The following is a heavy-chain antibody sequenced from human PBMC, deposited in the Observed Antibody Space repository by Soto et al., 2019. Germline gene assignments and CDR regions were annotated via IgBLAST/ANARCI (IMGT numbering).Heavy chain of an antibody. D-gene: IGHD6-6*01. CDR2: IAPSDSYT. Sequence: GESRKISGTGSGYSFTSYWISWVRQMPGKGLEWMGRIAPSDSYTNYSPSFQGHVTISDDKSISTAYPQWSSLKASDTAMYYCARSRIAAGGMDVWGQGT. CDR3: ARSRIAAGGMDV. J-gene: IGHJ6*02. V-gene: IGHV5-10-1*01. CDR1: GYSFTSYW.